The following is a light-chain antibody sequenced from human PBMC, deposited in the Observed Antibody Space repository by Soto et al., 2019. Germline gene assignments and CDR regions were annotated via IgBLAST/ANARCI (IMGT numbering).Light chain of an antibody. CDR3: SSYAGSSNV. CDR1: TSDVGAYNL. Sequence: QSALTQPRSVSGSPGQSITLSCDGSTSDVGAYNLVSWYQQHPGEAPKLMIYEVNKRPSGVPDRFSGSKSGNTASLTVSGLQAEDEADYCSSYAGSSNVFGTGTKLTVL. CDR2: EVN. V-gene: IGLV2-8*01. J-gene: IGLJ1*01.